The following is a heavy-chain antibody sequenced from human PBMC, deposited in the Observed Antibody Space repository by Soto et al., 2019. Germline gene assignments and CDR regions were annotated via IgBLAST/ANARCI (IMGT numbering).Heavy chain of an antibody. CDR3: TTVSPVMTTVMTYYYYGMDV. Sequence: EVQLVESGGGLVKPGGSLRLSCAASGFTFSNAWMSWVRQAPGKGLEWVGRIKSKTDGGTTDYAAPVKGRFTISRDASKNTLYLQMNSLKTEDTAVYYCTTVSPVMTTVMTYYYYGMDVWGQGTTVTVSS. CDR1: GFTFSNAW. D-gene: IGHD4-4*01. V-gene: IGHV3-15*01. J-gene: IGHJ6*02. CDR2: IKSKTDGGTT.